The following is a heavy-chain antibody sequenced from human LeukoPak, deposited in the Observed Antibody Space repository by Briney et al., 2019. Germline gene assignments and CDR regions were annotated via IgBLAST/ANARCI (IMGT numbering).Heavy chain of an antibody. CDR1: GGSFSNDY. CDR3: ARADGYYYGMDV. D-gene: IGHD5-24*01. J-gene: IGHJ6*02. Sequence: SETLSLTCTASGGSFSNDYWSWIRQPPGKGLEWIGYIYHNGKTNYNPSLKSRLTISLDTSKTQFSLNLNSMTAADTAIYYCARADGYYYGMDVWGQGTTVTVSS. CDR2: IYHNGKT. V-gene: IGHV4-59*01.